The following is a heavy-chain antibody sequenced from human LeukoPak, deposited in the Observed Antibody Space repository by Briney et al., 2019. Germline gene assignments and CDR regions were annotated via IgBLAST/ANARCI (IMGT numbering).Heavy chain of an antibody. CDR3: ARHAVGGSYSKLGY. CDR2: VYSSGST. J-gene: IGHJ4*02. D-gene: IGHD1-26*01. CDR1: GGSISSGSYY. V-gene: IGHV4-61*02. Sequence: SQTLSLTCTVSGGSISSGSYYWSWIRQPAGKGLEWIGRVYSSGSTNYNPSLKSRVTISVDTSKNQFSLKLSSVTAADTAVYYCARHAVGGSYSKLGYWGQGTLVTVSS.